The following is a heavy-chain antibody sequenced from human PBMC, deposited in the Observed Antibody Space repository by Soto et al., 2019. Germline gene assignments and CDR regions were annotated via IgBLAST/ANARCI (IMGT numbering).Heavy chain of an antibody. D-gene: IGHD3-10*01. Sequence: GGSLRLSCAASGFTFSSYDMNWVRQATGKGLEWVSAIGTAGDPYYPGSVKGRFTISRENAKNSLYLQMNSLRAGDTAVYYCARAHYGSTGYYSGLEGWGQGTTVTVSS. V-gene: IGHV3-13*05. CDR2: IGTAGDP. CDR3: ARAHYGSTGYYSGLEG. J-gene: IGHJ6*02. CDR1: GFTFSSYD.